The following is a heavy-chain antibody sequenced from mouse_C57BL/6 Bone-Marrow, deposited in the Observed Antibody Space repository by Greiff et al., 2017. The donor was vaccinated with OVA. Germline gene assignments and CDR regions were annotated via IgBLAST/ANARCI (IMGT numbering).Heavy chain of an antibody. CDR3: AKNWDDGYGAYWYFDV. J-gene: IGHJ1*03. CDR1: GFSLTSYG. D-gene: IGHD2-3*01. Sequence: VKLQESGPGLVQPSQSLSITCTVSGFSLTSYGVHWVRQSPGKGLEWLGVIWSGGSTDYNAAFMSRLSITKDNSKSQVFFKMNSLQADDTAIYYCAKNWDDGYGAYWYFDVWGTGTTVTVSS. CDR2: IWSGGST. V-gene: IGHV2-5*01.